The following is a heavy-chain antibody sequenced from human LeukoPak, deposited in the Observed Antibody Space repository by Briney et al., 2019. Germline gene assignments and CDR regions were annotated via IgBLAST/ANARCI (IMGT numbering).Heavy chain of an antibody. V-gene: IGHV3-48*01. J-gene: IGHJ6*02. CDR3: ARLRYYAMDV. CDR2: ISSGSSTI. CDR1: GFTFSTFD. Sequence: GGSLRLSCAASGFTFSTFDMNWVRQAPGKGLEWVSYISSGSSTIYYADSVKGRFTISRDNAKNSLYLQMNSLRAEDTAVYYCARLRYYAMDVWGQGTTVTVSS.